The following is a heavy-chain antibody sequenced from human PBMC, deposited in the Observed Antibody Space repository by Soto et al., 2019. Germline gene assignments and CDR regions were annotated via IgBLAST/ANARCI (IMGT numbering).Heavy chain of an antibody. CDR3: AIGLYCLTLRCSPNCLES. D-gene: IGHD2-15*01. CDR1: GDSISTVDYF. Sequence: SETLSLTCSVSGDSISTVDYFWAWVRQPPGQALEYIGYIYKSATTYYNPSFESRVAISLDTSKSQFSLNVTSLTAADTALYFCAIGLYCLTLRCSPNCLESRGQGSLGTVSS. V-gene: IGHV4-30-4*01. J-gene: IGHJ1*01. CDR2: IYKSATT.